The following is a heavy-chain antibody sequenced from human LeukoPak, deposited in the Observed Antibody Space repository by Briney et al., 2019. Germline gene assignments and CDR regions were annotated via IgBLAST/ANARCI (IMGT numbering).Heavy chain of an antibody. Sequence: SVEVSCKASGGTFSSYAISWVRQAPGQGLEWMGGIIPIFGTANYAQKFQGRVTITADESTSTAYMELSSLRSEDTAVYYCARVVCSSTSCHFDYWGQGTLVTVS. CDR2: IIPIFGTA. D-gene: IGHD2-2*01. CDR1: GGTFSSYA. CDR3: ARVVCSSTSCHFDY. V-gene: IGHV1-69*13. J-gene: IGHJ4*02.